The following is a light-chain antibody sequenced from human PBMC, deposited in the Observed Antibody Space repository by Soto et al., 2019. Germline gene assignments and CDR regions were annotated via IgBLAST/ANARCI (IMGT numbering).Light chain of an antibody. Sequence: EIVLTQSPGTLSLSPGDRATLSCRASQSVNSCYLAWYQQKPGQAPRLIIYAASSRAAGIPDRFSGSASGTDFTLTISRLEPEDFAVYYCQQYDSSPQTFGQGTKLEIK. V-gene: IGKV3-20*01. CDR1: QSVNSCY. CDR2: AAS. CDR3: QQYDSSPQT. J-gene: IGKJ2*01.